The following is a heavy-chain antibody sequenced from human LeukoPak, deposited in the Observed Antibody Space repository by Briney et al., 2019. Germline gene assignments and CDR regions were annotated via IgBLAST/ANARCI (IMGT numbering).Heavy chain of an antibody. D-gene: IGHD3-10*01. CDR1: GFTFSSYA. CDR2: ISYDGSNK. CDR3: ARDPYNTILYRPAY. V-gene: IGHV3-30*04. J-gene: IGHJ4*02. Sequence: GRSLRLSCAASGFTFSSYAMHWVRQAPGKGLEWVAVISYDGSNKYYADSVEGRFTISRDNSKNTLYLQLNSLRAEDTATYYCARDPYNTILYRPAYWGQGTLVTVSS.